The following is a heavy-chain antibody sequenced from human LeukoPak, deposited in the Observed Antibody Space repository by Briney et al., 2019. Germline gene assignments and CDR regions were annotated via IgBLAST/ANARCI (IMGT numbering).Heavy chain of an antibody. J-gene: IGHJ6*02. D-gene: IGHD1-1*01. CDR1: GFIFDTYG. CDR2: IAYDGSNK. V-gene: IGHV3-30*18. Sequence: GGSLRLSCAASGFIFDTYGMLWVRQAPGKGLEWVAVIAYDGSNKVYADSVKGRFTISRDNSKNTLYLHMNSLRGEDTAVYYCAKEKAIATINYGLDVWGQGTTVTVSS. CDR3: AKEKAIATINYGLDV.